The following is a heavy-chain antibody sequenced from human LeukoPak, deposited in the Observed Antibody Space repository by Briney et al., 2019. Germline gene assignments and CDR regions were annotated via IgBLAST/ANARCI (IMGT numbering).Heavy chain of an antibody. Sequence: KPSETLSLTCTVSGGSISSYYWSWIRQPPGKGLEWIGYIYYSGSTNYNPSLKSRVTISVDTSKNQFSLKLSSVTAADTAVYYCAREYSSSWSPIHYGMDVWGQGTTVTVSS. V-gene: IGHV4-59*01. CDR3: AREYSSSWSPIHYGMDV. CDR1: GGSISSYY. D-gene: IGHD6-13*01. CDR2: IYYSGST. J-gene: IGHJ6*02.